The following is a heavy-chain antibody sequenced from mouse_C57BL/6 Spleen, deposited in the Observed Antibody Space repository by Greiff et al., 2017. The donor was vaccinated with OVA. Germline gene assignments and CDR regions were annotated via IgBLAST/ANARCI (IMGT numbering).Heavy chain of an antibody. Sequence: VQLQQPGAELVRPGSSVKLSCKASGYTFTSYWMHWVKQRPIQGLEWIGNIDPSDSETHYNQKFKDKATLTVDKSSSTAYMQLSSLTSEDSAVYYWARSGPHDGSSYPDYWGKGTTLTVSS. CDR2: IDPSDSET. V-gene: IGHV1-52*01. D-gene: IGHD1-1*01. J-gene: IGHJ2*01. CDR3: ARSGPHDGSSYPDY. CDR1: GYTFTSYW.